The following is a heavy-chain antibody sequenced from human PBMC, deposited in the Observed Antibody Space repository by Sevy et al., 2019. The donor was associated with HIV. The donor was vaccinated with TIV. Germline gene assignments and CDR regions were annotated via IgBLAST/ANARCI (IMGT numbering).Heavy chain of an antibody. V-gene: IGHV3-7*01. CDR3: AGVMGYGELGNWFDP. Sequence: GGSLRLSCAASGFTFSRYWMSWVRQAPAKGLQWVANINPDGSDKYYVGAWKGRFTNSRNNAQNSLFLQMNNLGTEDTAVYYCAGVMGYGELGNWFDPWGQGTLVTVSS. J-gene: IGHJ5*02. CDR1: GFTFSRYW. CDR2: INPDGSDK. D-gene: IGHD4-17*01.